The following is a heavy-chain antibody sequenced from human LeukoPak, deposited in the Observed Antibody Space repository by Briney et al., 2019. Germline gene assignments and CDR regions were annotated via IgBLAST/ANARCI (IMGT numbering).Heavy chain of an antibody. D-gene: IGHD5-24*01. CDR3: AKGRVIMATIEVYFDY. J-gene: IGHJ4*02. CDR2: ISWNSGSI. Sequence: GGSLRLSCAASGFTFDDYAMPWVRQAPGKGLEWVSGISWNSGSIGYADSVKGRFTISRDNAKNSLYLQMNSLRAEDTAMYYCAKGRVIMATIEVYFDYWGQGTLVTVSS. CDR1: GFTFDDYA. V-gene: IGHV3-9*01.